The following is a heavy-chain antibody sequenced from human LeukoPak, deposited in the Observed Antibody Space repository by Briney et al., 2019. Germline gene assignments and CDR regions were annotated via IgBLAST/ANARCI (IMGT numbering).Heavy chain of an antibody. Sequence: PGRSLRLSCEASGFTFSAYFMHWVHQAPGKGLEWVAVIASDGSHTFYVESVKGRFTISRDNSKNTLYLQMNSLRAEDTAVYFCARERQDTIVHSGAFDIWGQGTMVNVSS. CDR2: IASDGSHT. J-gene: IGHJ3*02. V-gene: IGHV3-30-3*01. D-gene: IGHD3-10*01. CDR3: ARERQDTIVHSGAFDI. CDR1: GFTFSAYF.